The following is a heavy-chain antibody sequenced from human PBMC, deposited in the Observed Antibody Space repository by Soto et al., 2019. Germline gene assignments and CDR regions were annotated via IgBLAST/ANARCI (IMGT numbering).Heavy chain of an antibody. D-gene: IGHD1-1*01. V-gene: IGHV1-69*13. Sequence: SVKVSCKASGTTFSRRGIRWVRQAPGQGLEWMGGFVPMFSSSNYAQKFQGRLTIVADESTNSAYMELSSLRADDSAIYYCARSGGTYYFDHWGQGTLVTVSS. J-gene: IGHJ4*02. CDR2: FVPMFSSS. CDR1: GTTFSRRG. CDR3: ARSGGTYYFDH.